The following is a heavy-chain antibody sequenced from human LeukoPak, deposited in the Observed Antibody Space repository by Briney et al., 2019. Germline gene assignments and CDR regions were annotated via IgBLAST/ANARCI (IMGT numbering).Heavy chain of an antibody. J-gene: IGHJ5*02. V-gene: IGHV4-34*01. CDR3: ARDDRYYGDDWFVP. Sequence: SETLSLTCAVYGGSFSGYYWSWIRQPPGKGLEWIGEINHSGSTNYNLSLKSRVTVSVDTSKNQFSLKLTSVTAADTAVYYCARDDRYYGDDWFVPWGQGTLVTVSS. CDR1: GGSFSGYY. CDR2: INHSGST. D-gene: IGHD4-17*01.